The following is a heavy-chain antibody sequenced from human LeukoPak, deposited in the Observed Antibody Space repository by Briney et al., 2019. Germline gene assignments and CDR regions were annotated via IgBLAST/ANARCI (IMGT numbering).Heavy chain of an antibody. V-gene: IGHV4-39*01. CDR2: IYYSGST. CDR1: GGSISSSSYY. D-gene: IGHD5-18*01. J-gene: IGHJ4*02. CDR3: ASFDTAMVYFDY. Sequence: SETLSLTCTVSGGSISSSSYYWGWIRQPPGKGLEWIGSIYYSGSTYYNPSLKSRVTISVDTSKNQFSLKLSSVTAADTGVYYCASFDTAMVYFDYWGQGTLVTVSS.